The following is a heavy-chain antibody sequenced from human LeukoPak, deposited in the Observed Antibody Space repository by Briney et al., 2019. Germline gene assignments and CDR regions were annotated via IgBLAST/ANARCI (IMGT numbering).Heavy chain of an antibody. J-gene: IGHJ4*02. CDR1: GFTFSSQW. CDR2: VNQGGTEK. V-gene: IGHV3-7*01. Sequence: PGGSLRLSCAASGFTFSSQWMSWVRQAPGKGLEWVANVNQGGTEKYYVDSVKGRFTISRDNAENSLYLQMNSLRAEDTAVYYCAKDIAVLYGSGRHYFDYWGQGTLVTVSS. CDR3: AKDIAVLYGSGRHYFDY. D-gene: IGHD3-10*01.